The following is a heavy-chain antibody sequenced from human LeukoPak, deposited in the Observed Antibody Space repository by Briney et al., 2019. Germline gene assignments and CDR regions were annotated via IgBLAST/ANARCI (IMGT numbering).Heavy chain of an antibody. CDR1: GFTVSSNY. V-gene: IGHV3-53*01. CDR3: ARVDRGYYFDY. CDR2: IYGGGST. Sequence: PGGSLRLSCAASGFTVSSNYMSWVRQAPGKGLEWVSVIYGGGSTYYADSVKGRFTISRDNSKNTLYLQMNSLRAEDTAVYYCARVDRGYYFDYWGQGTLVTVSS. J-gene: IGHJ4*02. D-gene: IGHD3-9*01.